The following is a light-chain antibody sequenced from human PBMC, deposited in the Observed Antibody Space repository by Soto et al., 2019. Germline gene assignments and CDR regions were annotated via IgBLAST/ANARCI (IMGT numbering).Light chain of an antibody. V-gene: IGLV1-44*01. Sequence: QAVVTQPPSASGTPGQRVTISCSGSSSNIGTNTVNWYQQLPGTAPKLLIYNNNQRPSGVPARFSGSKSGTSASLAIGGLQSEDEADYYCAAWDDSLNGVVFGGGTKLTVL. CDR1: SSNIGTNT. CDR3: AAWDDSLNGVV. J-gene: IGLJ2*01. CDR2: NNN.